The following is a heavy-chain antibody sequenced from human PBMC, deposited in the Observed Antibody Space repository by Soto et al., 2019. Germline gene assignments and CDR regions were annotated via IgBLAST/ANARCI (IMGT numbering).Heavy chain of an antibody. J-gene: IGHJ3*02. CDR1: GYTFTSYD. Sequence: ASVKVSCKASGYTFTSYDINWVRQATGQGLEWMGWMNPNSGNTGYAQKFQGRVTMTRNTSISTAYMELSSLRSEDTAVYYCAGANGDYGSAFDIWGQGTMVTVSS. D-gene: IGHD4-17*01. CDR3: AGANGDYGSAFDI. CDR2: MNPNSGNT. V-gene: IGHV1-8*01.